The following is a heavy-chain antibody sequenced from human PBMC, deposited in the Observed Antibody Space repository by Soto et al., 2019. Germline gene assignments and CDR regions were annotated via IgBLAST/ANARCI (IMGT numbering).Heavy chain of an antibody. D-gene: IGHD3-10*01. CDR2: IYYSGST. CDR1: GGSISSYY. Sequence: SETLSLTCTVSGGSISSYYWSWIRQPPGKGLEWIGYIYYSGSTNYNPSLKSRVTTSVDTSKNQFSLKLSSVTAADTAVYYCARSEVRGVNPDAFDIWGQGTTVTVSS. J-gene: IGHJ3*02. CDR3: ARSEVRGVNPDAFDI. V-gene: IGHV4-59*12.